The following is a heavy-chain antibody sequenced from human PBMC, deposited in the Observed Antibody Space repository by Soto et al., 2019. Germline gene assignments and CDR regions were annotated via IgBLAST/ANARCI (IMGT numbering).Heavy chain of an antibody. V-gene: IGHV4-34*01. Sequence: SETLSLTXAVYGGSFSGYYWSWIRQPPGKGLEWIGEINHSGSTNYNPSLKSRVTISVDTSKNQFSLKLSSVTAADTAVYYCARGGYYPPRVGDFDYWGQGTLVTVSS. D-gene: IGHD3-3*01. J-gene: IGHJ4*02. CDR3: ARGGYYPPRVGDFDY. CDR2: INHSGST. CDR1: GGSFSGYY.